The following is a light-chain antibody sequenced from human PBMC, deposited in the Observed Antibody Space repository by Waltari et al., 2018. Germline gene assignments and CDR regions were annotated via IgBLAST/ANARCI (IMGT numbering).Light chain of an antibody. J-gene: IGLJ3*02. Sequence: QAVLTQPASLSASPGASVSLTSTLRSGINVASYRIYWYQQKPGSPPQYLLRYNSDSDKQQGSGVPSRFSGSKDVSANAGVLVISGLQSEDEADYYCLVWYSGAWVFGGGTKLTVL. CDR3: LVWYSGAWV. CDR2: YNSDSDK. V-gene: IGLV5-45*01. CDR1: SGINVASYR.